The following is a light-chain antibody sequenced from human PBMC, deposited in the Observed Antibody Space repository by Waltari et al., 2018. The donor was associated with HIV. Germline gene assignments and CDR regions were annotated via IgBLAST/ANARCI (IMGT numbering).Light chain of an antibody. Sequence: EVVLTQSPDSQSVSPGEKVTITCRASESVDTDLHWYQQKPSQSPKLLIKYASQSFSGVPSGFSGSGSGTEFTLSIRSLEPEDAATYYCHQSYTLPYTFGQGTKLEI. CDR1: ESVDTD. CDR3: HQSYTLPYT. V-gene: IGKV6-21*01. J-gene: IGKJ2*01. CDR2: YAS.